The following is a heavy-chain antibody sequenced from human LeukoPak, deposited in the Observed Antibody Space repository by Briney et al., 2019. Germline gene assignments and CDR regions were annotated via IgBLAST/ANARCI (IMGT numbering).Heavy chain of an antibody. CDR2: ISGSSNYI. CDR1: GFTFSSHA. D-gene: IGHD2-21*01. V-gene: IGHV3-21*01. J-gene: IGHJ3*02. Sequence: GGSLRLSCAASGFTFSSHAMSWVRQAPGKGLEWVSSISGSSNYIYYADSVKGRFTISRGNAKNSLYLQMNSLRVEDTAVYYCARDESGDNDAFDIWGQGTMVTVSS. CDR3: ARDESGDNDAFDI.